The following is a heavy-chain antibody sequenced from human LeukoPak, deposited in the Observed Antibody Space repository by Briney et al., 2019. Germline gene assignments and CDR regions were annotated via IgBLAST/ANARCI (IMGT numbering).Heavy chain of an antibody. D-gene: IGHD2-15*01. CDR3: ARGRAIVVVVAATRKGSFDY. CDR2: INHSGST. CDR1: GGPFSGYY. V-gene: IGHV4-34*01. J-gene: IGHJ4*02. Sequence: SETLSLTCAVYGGPFSGYYWSWIRQPPGKGLEWIGEINHSGSTNYNPSLKSRVTISVDTSKNQFSLKLSSVTAADTAVYYCARGRAIVVVVAATRKGSFDYWGQGTLVTVSS.